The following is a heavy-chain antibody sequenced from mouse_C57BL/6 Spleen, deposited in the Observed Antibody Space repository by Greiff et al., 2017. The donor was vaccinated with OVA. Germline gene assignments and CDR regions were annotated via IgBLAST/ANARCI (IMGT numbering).Heavy chain of an antibody. CDR1: GYTFTRYW. D-gene: IGHD2-3*01. V-gene: IGHV1-55*01. J-gene: IGHJ4*01. CDR2: IYPGSGST. CDR3: ARGWLLRGGAMDY. Sequence: VQLQQPGAELVKPGASVKMSCKASGYTFTRYWITWVKQRPGQGLEWIGDIYPGSGSTNYNEKFKSKATLTVDTSSSTAYMQLSSLTSEDSAVYYCARGWLLRGGAMDYWGQGTSVTVSS.